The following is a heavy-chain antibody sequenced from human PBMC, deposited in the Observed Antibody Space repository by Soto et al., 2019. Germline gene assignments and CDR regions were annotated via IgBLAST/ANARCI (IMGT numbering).Heavy chain of an antibody. D-gene: IGHD1-20*01. CDR3: AKVVFSSDYHYHGMAV. J-gene: IGHJ6*02. Sequence: GGSPGLACAASGFTFSRYAMSWVGQAPGKGQEGVSGISGSGENTYHADSVTGRGIISRENAKSTVKMQMNSLIDEDTAVYYCAKVVFSSDYHYHGMAVSGQGTTVIVSS. CDR2: ISGSGENT. V-gene: IGHV3-23*01. CDR1: GFTFSRYA.